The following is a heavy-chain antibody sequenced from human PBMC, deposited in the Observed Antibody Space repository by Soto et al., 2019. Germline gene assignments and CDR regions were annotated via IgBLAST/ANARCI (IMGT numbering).Heavy chain of an antibody. D-gene: IGHD3-10*01. CDR1: GYTFTSYY. CDR2: INPSGGST. J-gene: IGHJ5*02. V-gene: IGHV1-46*01. Sequence: ASVKVSCKASGYTFTSYYMHWVRQAPGQRLEWMGIINPSGGSTIYAQKFQGRVTMTRDTSTSTVYMELSSLRSEDTAVYYCARDRHPMVRGVKVNWFDPWGQGTLVTVYS. CDR3: ARDRHPMVRGVKVNWFDP.